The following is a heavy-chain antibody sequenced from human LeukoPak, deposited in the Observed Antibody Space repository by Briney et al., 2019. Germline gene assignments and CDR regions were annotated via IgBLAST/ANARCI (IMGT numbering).Heavy chain of an antibody. CDR1: GGSISSYY. Sequence: PSETLSLTCTVSGGSISSYYWSWIRQPAGKGLEWIGRIYTSGSTNYNPSLKSRVTMSVDTSKNQFSLKLSSVTAADTAVYYCARDLPKPRIAAAGPTPIHNYYYYMDVWGKGTTVTVSS. J-gene: IGHJ6*03. V-gene: IGHV4-4*07. CDR3: ARDLPKPRIAAAGPTPIHNYYYYMDV. CDR2: IYTSGST. D-gene: IGHD6-13*01.